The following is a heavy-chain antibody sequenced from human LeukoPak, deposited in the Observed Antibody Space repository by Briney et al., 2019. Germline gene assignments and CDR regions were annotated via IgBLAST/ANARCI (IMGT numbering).Heavy chain of an antibody. J-gene: IGHJ4*02. CDR2: INAGNGNT. CDR3: ARVQGGYPPAFFDY. CDR1: GYTFTSYA. Sequence: ASVKVSCKASGYTFTSYAIHWVRQAPGQRLEWMGWINAGNGNTKYSQKFQGRVTITRDTSASTAYMELSSLRSEDTAVYYCARVQGGYPPAFFDYWGQGTLVTVSS. D-gene: IGHD3-22*01. V-gene: IGHV1-3*01.